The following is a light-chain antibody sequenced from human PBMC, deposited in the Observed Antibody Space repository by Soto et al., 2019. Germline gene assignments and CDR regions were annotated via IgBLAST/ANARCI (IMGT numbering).Light chain of an antibody. V-gene: IGKV3D-15*01. Sequence: IVMTQSPATLSVSPSERATLSCSASQSVSINLAWYQQKPGQAPRLLIYGTSTRATGIPARFSGSRSGTDFTLTISSLQPEDFATYYCQQLNSYPSSTFGGGTKVDIK. CDR2: GTS. J-gene: IGKJ4*01. CDR3: QQLNSYPSST. CDR1: QSVSIN.